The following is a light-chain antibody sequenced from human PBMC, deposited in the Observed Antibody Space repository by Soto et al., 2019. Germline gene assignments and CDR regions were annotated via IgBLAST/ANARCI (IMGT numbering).Light chain of an antibody. CDR2: GAS. CDR1: QTGSSSY. V-gene: IGKV3-20*01. CDR3: QQYGSSPQT. J-gene: IGKJ1*01. Sequence: IVLTQSPGTLSLSPGERATLSCRASQTGSSSYLAWYQQKPGQAPRLLIYGASSRATGIPDRFSGSGSGTDFTLTISRLEPEDFAVYYCQQYGSSPQTLGQGTKVDIK.